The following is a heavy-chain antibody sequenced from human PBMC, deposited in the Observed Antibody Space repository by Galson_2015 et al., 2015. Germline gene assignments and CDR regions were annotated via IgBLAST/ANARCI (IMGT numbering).Heavy chain of an antibody. CDR3: AGADIAVAGTEDFDY. CDR1: GFTFSSYG. D-gene: IGHD6-19*01. Sequence: SLRLSCAASGFTFSSYGMHWVRQAPGKGLEWVAVISYDGSNKYYADSVKGRFTISRDNSKNTLYLQMNSLRAEDTAVYYCAGADIAVAGTEDFDYWGQGTQVTVSS. V-gene: IGHV3-30*03. CDR2: ISYDGSNK. J-gene: IGHJ4*02.